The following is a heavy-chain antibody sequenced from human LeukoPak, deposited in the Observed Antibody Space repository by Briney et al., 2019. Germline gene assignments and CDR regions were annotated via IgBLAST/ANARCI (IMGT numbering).Heavy chain of an antibody. V-gene: IGHV3-30*17. CDR1: GFSFSYYA. D-gene: IGHD2-15*01. J-gene: IGHJ4*02. Sequence: EPRRSLRLSCAASGFSFSYYAMHWVRQAPGKGLEWVAVISNNGTNKYYADSVKGRFTISRDNSKNTLYLQMNSLRAEDTAVYYCARSPGDCSGGTCYSDFDCWAREPWSPSPQ. CDR2: ISNNGTNK. CDR3: ARSPGDCSGGTCYSDFDC.